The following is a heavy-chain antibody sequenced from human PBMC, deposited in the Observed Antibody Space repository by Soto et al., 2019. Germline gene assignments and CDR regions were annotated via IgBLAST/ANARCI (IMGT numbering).Heavy chain of an antibody. V-gene: IGHV4-31*03. CDR3: ARGRSSSWLYYYYGMDV. J-gene: IGHJ6*02. Sequence: SETLSLTCTVSGGSISSGGYYWSWIRQHTGKGLEWIGYIYYSGSTYYNPSLKSRVTISVDTSKNQFSLKLSSVTAADTAVYYCARGRSSSWLYYYYGMDVWGQGTTVTVSS. CDR2: IYYSGST. D-gene: IGHD6-13*01. CDR1: GGSISSGGYY.